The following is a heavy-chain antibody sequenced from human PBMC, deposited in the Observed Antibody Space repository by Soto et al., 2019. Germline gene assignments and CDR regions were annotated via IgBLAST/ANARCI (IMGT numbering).Heavy chain of an antibody. Sequence: GGSLRLSCAASGFTFSSYAMHWVRQAPGKGLEYVSAISSNGGSTYYANSVKGRFTISRDNSKNTLYLQMGSLRAEDMAVYYCARESITGTATLGYWGQGTLVTVSS. CDR3: ARESITGTATLGY. D-gene: IGHD1-20*01. V-gene: IGHV3-64*01. J-gene: IGHJ4*02. CDR1: GFTFSSYA. CDR2: ISSNGGST.